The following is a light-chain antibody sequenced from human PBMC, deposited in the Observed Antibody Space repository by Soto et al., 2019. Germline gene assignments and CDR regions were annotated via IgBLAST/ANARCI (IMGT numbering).Light chain of an antibody. Sequence: QSALTQPRSVSGSPGQSVTISCTGTSSDVGGYNYVSWYQQHPGKAPKLMIYDVSKRPSGVPDRFSGSKSGNTASLTISGPQAEDEADYSCCSDAGSYVVFGGGTQLTVL. CDR3: CSDAGSYVV. CDR1: SSDVGGYNY. V-gene: IGLV2-11*01. CDR2: DVS. J-gene: IGLJ2*01.